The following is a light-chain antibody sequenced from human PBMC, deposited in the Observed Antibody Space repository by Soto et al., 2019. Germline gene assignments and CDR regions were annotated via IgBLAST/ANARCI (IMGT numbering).Light chain of an antibody. J-gene: IGLJ2*01. CDR1: SSDVGGYKY. V-gene: IGLV2-14*01. CDR2: EVS. CDR3: SSYTSSSTVV. Sequence: QSALTQPASVSGSPGQSITISCTGTSSDVGGYKYVSWHQQHPGKAPKLMIYEVSNRPSGVSNRFSGSKSGNTASLTISGLQAEDEADYYCSSYTSSSTVVFGGGT.